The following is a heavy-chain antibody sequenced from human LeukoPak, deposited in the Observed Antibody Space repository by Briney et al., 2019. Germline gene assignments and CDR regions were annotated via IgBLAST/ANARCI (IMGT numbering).Heavy chain of an antibody. V-gene: IGHV1-18*01. D-gene: IGHD2-21*02. J-gene: IGHJ3*02. CDR1: GGTFSSYA. CDR3: ARGDDWGPSHAFDI. CDR2: ISAYNGNT. Sequence: GSSVKVSCKASGGTFSSYAISWVRQAPGQGLEWMGWISAYNGNTNYAQKLQGRVTMTTDTSTSTAYMELRSLRSDDTAVYYCARGDDWGPSHAFDIWGQGTMVTVSS.